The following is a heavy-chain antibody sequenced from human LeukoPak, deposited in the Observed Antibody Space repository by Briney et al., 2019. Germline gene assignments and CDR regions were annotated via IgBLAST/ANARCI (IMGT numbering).Heavy chain of an antibody. J-gene: IGHJ4*02. CDR2: ISSYNGNT. V-gene: IGHV1-18*01. Sequence: GASVKVSCKASGYTFSIYGFSWGRQAPGQGLEWRGWISSYNGNTNYAQKFQGRVTMTTETSTSTAHMELRSLRSDDTAVYYCARQGYSGHSQGAADYWGQGTLVTVSS. D-gene: IGHD4-23*01. CDR1: GYTFSIYG. CDR3: ARQGYSGHSQGAADY.